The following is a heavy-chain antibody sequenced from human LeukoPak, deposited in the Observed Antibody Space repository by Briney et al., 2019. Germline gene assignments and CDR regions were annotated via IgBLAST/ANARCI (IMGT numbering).Heavy chain of an antibody. D-gene: IGHD5-18*01. CDR3: ASENRYSYGYYYYYGMDV. CDR2: IYYSGST. V-gene: IGHV4-59*01. CDR1: GGSISSYY. Sequence: PSQTLSLTCTVSGGSISSYYWSWIRQPPGKGLEWIGYIYYSGSTNYNPSLRSRVTISVDTSKSQFSLKLSSMTAADTAVYYCASENRYSYGYYYYYGMDVWGQGTTVTVSS. J-gene: IGHJ6*02.